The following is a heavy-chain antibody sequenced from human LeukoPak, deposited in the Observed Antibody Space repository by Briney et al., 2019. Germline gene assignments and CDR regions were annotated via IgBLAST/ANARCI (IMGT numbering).Heavy chain of an antibody. D-gene: IGHD2-2*01. V-gene: IGHV3-21*01. CDR1: GFTFSSYS. Sequence: GGSLRLSCAASGFTFSSYSMNWVRQAPGKGLEWVSSISSSSYIYYADSVKGRFTISRDNAKNSLYQQMNSLRAEDTAVYYCARVVPAAIGLFDYWGQGTLVTVSS. CDR2: ISSSSYI. J-gene: IGHJ4*02. CDR3: ARVVPAAIGLFDY.